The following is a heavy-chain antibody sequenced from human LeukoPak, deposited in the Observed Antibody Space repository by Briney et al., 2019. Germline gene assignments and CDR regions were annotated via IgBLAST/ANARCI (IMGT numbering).Heavy chain of an antibody. Sequence: PGSSVKVSCKASGGTFSSYAISWVRQAPGQGLEWMGGIIPIFGTANYAQKFQGRVTITADESTSTAYMELSSLRSEDTAVYYCARDICSSTSCPTRNAFDIWGQGTMVTVSS. CDR3: ARDICSSTSCPTRNAFDI. CDR1: GGTFSSYA. J-gene: IGHJ3*02. V-gene: IGHV1-69*01. CDR2: IIPIFGTA. D-gene: IGHD2-2*01.